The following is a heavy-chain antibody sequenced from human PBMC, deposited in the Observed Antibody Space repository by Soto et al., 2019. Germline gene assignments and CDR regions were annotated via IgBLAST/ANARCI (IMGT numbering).Heavy chain of an antibody. Sequence: QLQLQDSGSGLVKPSQTLSLTCAGSGGSISSGGYSWRWLRQPPGKGLEWVGYIYHSGSTYYNPFLKSRVTISVDRSKNQFSRSLSAVTAADTAVYYCARGGFEVFRGVISWFDPWGQGTLVTVSS. CDR1: GGSISSGGYS. J-gene: IGHJ5*02. CDR3: ARGGFEVFRGVISWFDP. V-gene: IGHV4-30-2*01. CDR2: IYHSGST. D-gene: IGHD3-10*01.